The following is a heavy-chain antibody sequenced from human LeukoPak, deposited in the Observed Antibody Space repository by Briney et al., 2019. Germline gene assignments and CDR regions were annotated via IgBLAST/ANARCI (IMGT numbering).Heavy chain of an antibody. CDR2: INPSGGST. CDR3: ARDYDILTGYYRDDY. D-gene: IGHD3-9*01. J-gene: IGHJ4*02. CDR1: GYTFTSYY. Sequence: VASVKVSCKASGYTFTSYYMHWVRQAPGQGLEWMGIINPSGGSTSYAQKFQGRVTMTRDTSTSTVYMELSSLRSEDTAVYYCARDYDILTGYYRDDYWGQGTLVTVSS. V-gene: IGHV1-46*01.